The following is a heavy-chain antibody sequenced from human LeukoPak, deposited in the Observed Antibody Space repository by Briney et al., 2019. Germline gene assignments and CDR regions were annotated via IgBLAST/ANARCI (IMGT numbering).Heavy chain of an antibody. V-gene: IGHV1-3*03. Sequence: ASVKVSCKASGYTFASCAMHWVRRAPGQRLEWMGWINAGNGNTKYSQEFQGRVTITRDTSASTAYMELSSLRSEDMAVYYCARGYYDSSGFPDYWGQGTLVTVSS. CDR2: INAGNGNT. CDR1: GYTFASCA. J-gene: IGHJ4*02. CDR3: ARGYYDSSGFPDY. D-gene: IGHD3-22*01.